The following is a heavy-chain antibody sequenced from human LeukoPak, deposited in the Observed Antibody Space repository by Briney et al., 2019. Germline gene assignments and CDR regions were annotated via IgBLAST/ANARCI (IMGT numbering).Heavy chain of an antibody. CDR2: ISYGGSNT. Sequence: GGSLRLSCAASGFTFSSSALHWVRQAPGKGLEWVAVISYGGSNTYYADSVKGRFTISRDNSKNTLYLQMNSLRAEDTAVYYCARSGGYDILTGYPLYYFDYWGQGNLVTVSS. D-gene: IGHD3-9*01. J-gene: IGHJ4*02. CDR3: ARSGGYDILTGYPLYYFDY. V-gene: IGHV3-30*04. CDR1: GFTFSSSA.